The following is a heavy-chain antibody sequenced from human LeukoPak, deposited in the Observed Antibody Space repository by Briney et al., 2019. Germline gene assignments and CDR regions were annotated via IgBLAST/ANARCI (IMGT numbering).Heavy chain of an antibody. V-gene: IGHV3-11*06. CDR3: AVGIAGRPGPYY. CDR2: ISSSSSYI. CDR1: GFTFSDYY. Sequence: GGSLRLSCAASGFTFSDYYMSWIRQAPGKGLEWVSSISSSSSYIYYADSVKGRFTISRDNAKNSLYLQMNSLKGEDTAVYYCAVGIAGRPGPYYWGQGTLVTVSS. D-gene: IGHD6-6*01. J-gene: IGHJ4*02.